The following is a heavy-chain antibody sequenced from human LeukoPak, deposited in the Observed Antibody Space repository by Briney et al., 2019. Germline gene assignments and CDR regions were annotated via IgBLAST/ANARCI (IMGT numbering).Heavy chain of an antibody. CDR3: ARGRGYSFGCDY. CDR1: GGSISSHY. D-gene: IGHD5-18*01. J-gene: IGHJ4*02. CDR2: IDNSGSI. Sequence: PSETLSLTCTVSGGSISSHYWSWIRQPPGKGLEWIGYIDNSGSINYNPSLKSRVTISVDTSKNQFSLKLSSVTAADTAVYYCARGRGYSFGCDYWGQGTLVTVSS. V-gene: IGHV4-59*11.